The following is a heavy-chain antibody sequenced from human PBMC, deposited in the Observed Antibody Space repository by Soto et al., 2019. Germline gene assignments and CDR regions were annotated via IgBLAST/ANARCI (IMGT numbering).Heavy chain of an antibody. CDR1: GGNFNTFG. V-gene: IGHV1-69*01. CDR2: IIPFFGTA. J-gene: IGHJ4*02. CDR3: ARSDPMEAGDKYYYDF. Sequence: QVQLVQSGAEVKKTGSSVKVSCKASGGNFNTFGFSWVRQAPGQGLEWMGGIIPFFGTAKYSQKFEDKITITADESTNTVYMDLRSLTFEDTAIYYCARSDPMEAGDKYYYDFWGQGALITVSS. D-gene: IGHD3-16*01.